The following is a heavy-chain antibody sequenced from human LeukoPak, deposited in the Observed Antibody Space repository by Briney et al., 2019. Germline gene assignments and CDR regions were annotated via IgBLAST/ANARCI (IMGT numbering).Heavy chain of an antibody. CDR1: GFTFDDYA. V-gene: IGHV3-21*01. CDR2: ISSSSSYI. CDR3: ARDKGLFDY. Sequence: GGSLRLSCAASGFTFDDYAMHWVRQAPGKGLEWVSSISSSSSYIYYADSVKGRFTISRDNAKNSLYLQMNSLRAEDTAVYYCARDKGLFDYWGQGTLVTVSS. J-gene: IGHJ4*02.